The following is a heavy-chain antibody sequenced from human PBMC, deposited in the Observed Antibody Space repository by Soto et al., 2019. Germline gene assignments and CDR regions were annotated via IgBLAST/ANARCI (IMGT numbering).Heavy chain of an antibody. CDR3: ARQTLRITIFGVVNNFDY. D-gene: IGHD3-3*01. V-gene: IGHV4-30-4*01. Sequence: SETLSLTCTVSGGSISSGDYYWSWIRQPPGKGLEWIGYIYYSGSTYYNPSLKSRVTISVDTSKNQFSLKLSSVTAADTAVYYCARQTLRITIFGVVNNFDYWGQGTLVTVSS. CDR1: GGSISSGDYY. CDR2: IYYSGST. J-gene: IGHJ4*02.